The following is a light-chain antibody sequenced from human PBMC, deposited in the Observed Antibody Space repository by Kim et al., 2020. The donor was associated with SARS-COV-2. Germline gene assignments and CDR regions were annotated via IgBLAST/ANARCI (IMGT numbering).Light chain of an antibody. Sequence: DIQLTQSPSFLSASVGDRVTITCRASQGISSYLAWYQQKPGKAPKFLIYAASTLQSGVPSRFSGSGSGTEFTLTISSLQPEDCATYYCQQLNSYPFTVGPGTKVDIK. CDR2: AAS. CDR3: QQLNSYPFT. J-gene: IGKJ3*01. CDR1: QGISSY. V-gene: IGKV1-9*01.